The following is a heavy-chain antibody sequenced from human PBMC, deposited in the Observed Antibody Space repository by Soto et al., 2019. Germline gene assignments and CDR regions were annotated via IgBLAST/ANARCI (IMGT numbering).Heavy chain of an antibody. CDR1: GYIFTSYS. CDR3: AKDLWSSGWSEAVFDY. J-gene: IGHJ4*02. Sequence: GASVKVSCKTSGYIFTSYSMHWVRQAPGQRPEWMGWIHGNDGTTKYSQTFQGRVTLSRDNSKNTLYLQMNSLRAEDTAVYYCAKDLWSSGWSEAVFDYWGQGTLVTVSS. D-gene: IGHD6-19*01. V-gene: IGHV1-3*01. CDR2: IHGNDGTT.